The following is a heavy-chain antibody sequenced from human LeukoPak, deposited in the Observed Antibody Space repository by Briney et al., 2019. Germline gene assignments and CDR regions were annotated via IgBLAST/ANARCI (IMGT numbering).Heavy chain of an antibody. CDR1: GFTVSSNY. D-gene: IGHD6-19*01. V-gene: IGHV3-53*01. J-gene: IGHJ4*02. Sequence: GGSLRLSCAASGFTVSSNYMIWVRQAPGKGLEWLSVVYSGGTTNYADSVKGRSTISRDNSKNTVYLRMNSLRAEDTAVYYCARDGAVAGGWGQGTLVTVSS. CDR3: ARDGAVAGG. CDR2: VYSGGTT.